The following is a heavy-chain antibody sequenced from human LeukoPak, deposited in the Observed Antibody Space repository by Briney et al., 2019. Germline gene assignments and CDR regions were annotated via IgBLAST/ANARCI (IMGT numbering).Heavy chain of an antibody. CDR1: GYSFNDKY. V-gene: IGHV1-69*13. CDR2: IIPIFGTA. Sequence: ASVKVSCKASGYSFNDKYLHWVRQAPGQGLEWMGGIIPIFGTANYAQKFQGRVTITVDESTSTAYMELSSLRSEDTAVYYCARATADAFDIWGQGTMVTVSS. CDR3: ARATADAFDI. J-gene: IGHJ3*02. D-gene: IGHD4-11*01.